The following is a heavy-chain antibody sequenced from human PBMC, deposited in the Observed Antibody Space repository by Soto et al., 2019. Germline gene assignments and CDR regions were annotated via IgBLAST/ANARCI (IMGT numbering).Heavy chain of an antibody. CDR2: IIPIFGTA. Sequence: QVQLVQSGAEVKKPGSSVKVSCKASGGTFSSYAISWVRQAPGQGLEWMGGIIPIFGTANYAQKFQGRVTITADESTSTAYMELSSLGSEDTAVYYGAREYYGSGSYYALAYWGQGTLVTVSS. J-gene: IGHJ4*02. CDR1: GGTFSSYA. D-gene: IGHD3-10*01. V-gene: IGHV1-69*01. CDR3: AREYYGSGSYYALAY.